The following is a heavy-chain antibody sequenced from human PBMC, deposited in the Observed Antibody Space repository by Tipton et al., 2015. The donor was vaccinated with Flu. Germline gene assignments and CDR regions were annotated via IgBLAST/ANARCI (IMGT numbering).Heavy chain of an antibody. CDR3: ARSARIAAGYWYFDL. D-gene: IGHD6-13*01. V-gene: IGHV4-4*07. CDR2: IYTSGST. Sequence: PSLTCTVSGGSISSYYWSWIRQPAGKGLEWIGRIYTSGSTNYNPSLKSRVTMSVDTSKNQFSLKLSSVTAADTAVYYCARSARIAAGYWYFDLWGRGTLVTVSS. CDR1: GGSISSYY. J-gene: IGHJ2*01.